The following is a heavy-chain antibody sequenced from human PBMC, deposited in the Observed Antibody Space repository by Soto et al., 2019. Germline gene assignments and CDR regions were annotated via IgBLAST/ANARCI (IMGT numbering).Heavy chain of an antibody. V-gene: IGHV3-30*18. D-gene: IGHD6-13*01. CDR1: GFTFSSYG. CDR2: ISYDGSNK. Sequence: PGGSLRLSCAASGFTFSSYGMHWVRQAPGKGLEWVAVISYDGSNKYYADSVKGRFTISRDNSKNTLYLQMNSLRAEDTAVYYCAKLPSPTEQQLVKFDYWGQGTLVTVSS. J-gene: IGHJ4*02. CDR3: AKLPSPTEQQLVKFDY.